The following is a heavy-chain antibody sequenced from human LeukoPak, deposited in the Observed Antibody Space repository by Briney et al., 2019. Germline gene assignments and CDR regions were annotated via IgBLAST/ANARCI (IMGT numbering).Heavy chain of an antibody. CDR3: ARHPVVPAAIGWFDP. J-gene: IGHJ5*02. D-gene: IGHD2-2*02. CDR1: GGSISSGGYY. Sequence: NPSETLSLTCTVSGGSISSGGYYWSWIRQPPGKGLEWIGYIYYSGSTNYNPSLKSRVTISVDTSKNQFSLKLSSVTAADTAVYYCARHPVVPAAIGWFDPWGQGTLVTVSS. V-gene: IGHV4-61*08. CDR2: IYYSGST.